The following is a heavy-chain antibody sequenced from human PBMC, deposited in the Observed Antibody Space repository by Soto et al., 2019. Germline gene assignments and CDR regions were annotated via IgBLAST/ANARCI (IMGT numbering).Heavy chain of an antibody. CDR3: AKDRFTIFGVVIIHINFDY. J-gene: IGHJ4*02. Sequence: GGSLRLSCAASGFTFSSYAMHWVRQAPGKGLEWVAVISYDGSNKYYADSVKGRFTISRDNSKNTLYLQMNSLRAEDTAVYYCAKDRFTIFGVVIIHINFDYWGQGTLVTVSS. D-gene: IGHD3-3*01. V-gene: IGHV3-30-3*01. CDR1: GFTFSSYA. CDR2: ISYDGSNK.